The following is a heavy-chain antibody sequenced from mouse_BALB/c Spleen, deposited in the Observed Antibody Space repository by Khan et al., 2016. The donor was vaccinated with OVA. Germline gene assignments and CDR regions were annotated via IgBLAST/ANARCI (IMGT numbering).Heavy chain of an antibody. D-gene: IGHD2-2*01. CDR3: TRSGYGSFAY. V-gene: IGHV1S81*02. J-gene: IGHJ3*01. CDR2: INPSSGGT. Sequence: QVQLQQSGAELVKPGPSVRLSCKASGYTFTSYYLYWVKQRPGQGLEWIGDINPSSGGTNFNEKFKSKATLTVDKSSSTAYIQLNSLTSEDSAVYYCTRSGYGSFAYWGQGTLVTVSA. CDR1: GYTFTSYY.